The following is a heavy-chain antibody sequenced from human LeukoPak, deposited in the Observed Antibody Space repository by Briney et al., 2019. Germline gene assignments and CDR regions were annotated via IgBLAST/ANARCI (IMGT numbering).Heavy chain of an antibody. CDR1: GYTFTSYG. CDR2: ISAYNGNT. J-gene: IGHJ4*02. CDR3: AKDIGGYYDSSGHYDY. D-gene: IGHD3-22*01. Sequence: ASVKVSCKASGYTFTSYGISWVRQAPGQGLEWMGWISAYNGNTNYAQKLQGRVTMTTDTSTSTAYMELRSLRSDDTALYYCAKDIGGYYDSSGHYDYWGQGTLVTVSS. V-gene: IGHV1-18*01.